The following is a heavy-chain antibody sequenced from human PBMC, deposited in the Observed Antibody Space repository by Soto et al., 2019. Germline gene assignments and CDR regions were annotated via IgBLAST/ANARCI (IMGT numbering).Heavy chain of an antibody. J-gene: IGHJ4*02. CDR3: ARPGSSGPFDY. V-gene: IGHV1-69*02. D-gene: IGHD6-19*01. Sequence: SVKVSCKASGGTFSSSTISWLRQAPGQGLEWMGRIIPILGIANYAQKFQGRVTITADKSTSTAYMELSSLRSEDTAVYYCARPGSSGPFDYWGQGTLVTVSS. CDR1: GGTFSSST. CDR2: IIPILGIA.